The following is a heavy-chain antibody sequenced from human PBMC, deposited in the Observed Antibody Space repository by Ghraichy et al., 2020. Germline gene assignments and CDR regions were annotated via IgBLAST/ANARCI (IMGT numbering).Heavy chain of an antibody. CDR1: GGSISSYY. V-gene: IGHV4-59*01. CDR3: ARGRGSSWYIYYFDY. Sequence: SETLSLTCTVSGGSISSYYWSWIRQPPGKGLEWIGYIYYSGSTNYNPSLKSRVTISVDTSKNQFSLKLSSVTAADTAGYYCARGRGSSWYIYYFDYWGQGTLVTVSS. D-gene: IGHD6-13*01. J-gene: IGHJ4*02. CDR2: IYYSGST.